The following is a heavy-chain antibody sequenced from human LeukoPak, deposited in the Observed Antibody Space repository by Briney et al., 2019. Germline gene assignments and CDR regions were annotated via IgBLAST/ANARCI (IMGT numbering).Heavy chain of an antibody. V-gene: IGHV3-74*01. CDR1: EFTFSNYW. J-gene: IGHJ4*02. CDR2: INSDGTST. Sequence: PGGSLRLSCVASEFTFSNYWIHWVRQAPGKGLVWVSRINSDGTSTIYADSVKGRFTISRDNFQNTLYLQMNGLRPEDTAVYYCARVYSGGAYNFDYWGQGTLVTVSS. CDR3: ARVYSGGAYNFDY. D-gene: IGHD2-21*01.